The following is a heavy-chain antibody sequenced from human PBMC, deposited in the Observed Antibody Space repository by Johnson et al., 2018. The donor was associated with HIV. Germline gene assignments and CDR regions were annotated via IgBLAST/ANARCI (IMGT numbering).Heavy chain of an antibody. J-gene: IGHJ3*02. V-gene: IGHV3-15*01. CDR2: SNRKIEGETT. CDR1: GFTFINAW. Sequence: EVQLVESGGGLVKPGGSLRLSCAASGFTFINAWMTWVRQAPGKGLEWVGRSNRKIEGETTDYAAPVKGRLTISRDDSKHTLYLQMNSLTTEDTAVYYCTTAIVIDAFDIWGQGTMVTVSS. CDR3: TTAIVIDAFDI. D-gene: IGHD3-16*02.